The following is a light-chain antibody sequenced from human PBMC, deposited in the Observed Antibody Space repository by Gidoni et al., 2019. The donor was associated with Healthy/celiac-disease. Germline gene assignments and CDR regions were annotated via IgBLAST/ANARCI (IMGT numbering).Light chain of an antibody. J-gene: IGKJ2*01. CDR3: QQYNNWPPKYT. V-gene: IGKV3-15*01. CDR1: QSVSSN. CDR2: GAS. Sequence: DIVITQSPATLSVSPGERATLSCRASQSVSSNLAWYQQKPGQAPRLLIYGASTRATGIPARFSGSGSGTEFTLTISSLHSEDFAVYYCQQYNNWPPKYTFGQGTKLEIK.